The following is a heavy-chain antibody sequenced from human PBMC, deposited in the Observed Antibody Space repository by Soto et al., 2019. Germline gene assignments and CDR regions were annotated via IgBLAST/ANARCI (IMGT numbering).Heavy chain of an antibody. Sequence: PGGSLRLSCAASGLDFGVYPMNWFRQAPGKGLEWVSYIGARGFPIYYADSVRGRFAMPRDNAQNSLYLQMNSLTSEDTAVYYCARDRSADRFVQYFQHWGPGTLVTVSS. CDR1: GLDFGVYP. V-gene: IGHV3-48*04. D-gene: IGHD6-19*01. CDR3: ARDRSADRFVQYFQH. CDR2: IGARGFPI. J-gene: IGHJ1*01.